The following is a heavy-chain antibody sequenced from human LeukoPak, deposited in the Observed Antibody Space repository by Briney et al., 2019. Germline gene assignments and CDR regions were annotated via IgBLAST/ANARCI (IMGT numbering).Heavy chain of an antibody. J-gene: IGHJ4*02. CDR3: VRGAAPVNIVATIHFAD. V-gene: IGHV3-64D*06. D-gene: IGHD5-12*01. Sequence: GGSLRLSCADSGFTVSSNYMSGVRQPPGKGLYYVSAISINGGSTYYADSVRGRFTISRDNSKNTLYLQVSSLRPDDTAVYYCVRGAAPVNIVATIHFADWGQGTLVTVSS. CDR2: ISINGGST. CDR1: GFTVSSNY.